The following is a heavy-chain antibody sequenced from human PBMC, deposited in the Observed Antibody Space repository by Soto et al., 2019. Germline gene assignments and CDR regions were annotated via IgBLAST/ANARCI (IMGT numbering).Heavy chain of an antibody. V-gene: IGHV4-59*05. Sequence: PSETLSLTCTVSGGSISSYYWSWIRQPPGKGLEWIGSIYYSGSTYYNPSLKSRVTISVDTSKNQFSLKLSSVTAADTAVYYCARVYGDYLDYWGQGTLVTVSS. CDR1: GGSISSYY. J-gene: IGHJ4*02. D-gene: IGHD4-17*01. CDR2: IYYSGST. CDR3: ARVYGDYLDY.